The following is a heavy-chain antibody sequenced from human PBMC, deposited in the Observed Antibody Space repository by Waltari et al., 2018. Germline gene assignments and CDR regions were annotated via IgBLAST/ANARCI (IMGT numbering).Heavy chain of an antibody. J-gene: IGHJ5*02. CDR3: ARRLGIAAAATGWFDP. CDR2: IYPGDSDT. Sequence: EVQLVQSGAEVKKPGESLKISCKGSGYSFTSYWIGWVRQMPGKGLEWMGIIYPGDSDTRYSPSFQGQVTSSADKSISTAYLQWSSLKASDTAMYYCARRLGIAAAATGWFDPWGQGTLVTVSS. CDR1: GYSFTSYW. D-gene: IGHD6-13*01. V-gene: IGHV5-51*01.